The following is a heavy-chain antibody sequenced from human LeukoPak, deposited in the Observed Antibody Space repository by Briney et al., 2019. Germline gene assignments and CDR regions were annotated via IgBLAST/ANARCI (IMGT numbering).Heavy chain of an antibody. CDR3: ATSRGVYGSGSYNLHYMDV. Sequence: GGSLRLSCAASGFTFSSYSMNWVRQAPGKGLEWVSYISSSSSTIYYADSVKGRFTISRDNAKNSLYLQMNSLRAEDTAVYYCATSRGVYGSGSYNLHYMDVWGKGTTVTISS. D-gene: IGHD3-10*01. CDR2: ISSSSSTI. V-gene: IGHV3-48*01. CDR1: GFTFSSYS. J-gene: IGHJ6*03.